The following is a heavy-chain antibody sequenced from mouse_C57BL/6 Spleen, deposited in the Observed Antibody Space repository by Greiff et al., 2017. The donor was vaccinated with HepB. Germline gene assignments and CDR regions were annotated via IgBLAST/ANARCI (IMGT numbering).Heavy chain of an antibody. D-gene: IGHD1-1*01. Sequence: EVKLMESGPGLVKPSQSLSLTCSVTGYSITSGYYWNWIRQFPGNKLEWMGYISYDGSNNYNPSLKNRISITRDTSKNQFFLKLNSVTTEDTATYYCARAPHYYGSSYLYYFDYWGQGTTLTVSS. CDR3: ARAPHYYGSSYLYYFDY. J-gene: IGHJ2*01. V-gene: IGHV3-6*01. CDR1: GYSITSGYY. CDR2: ISYDGSN.